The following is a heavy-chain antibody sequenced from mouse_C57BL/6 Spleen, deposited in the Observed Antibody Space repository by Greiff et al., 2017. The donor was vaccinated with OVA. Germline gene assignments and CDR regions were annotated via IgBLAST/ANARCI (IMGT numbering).Heavy chain of an antibody. V-gene: IGHV14-3*01. CDR1: GFNIKNTY. Sequence: VQLQQSVAELVRPGASVKLSCTASGFNIKNTYMPWVKQRPEQGLEWIGRIDPANGNTKYAPKFQGKATITADTSSNTAYLQLSSLTSEDTAIYYCARDYGYDNAMDYWGQGTSVTVSS. J-gene: IGHJ4*01. CDR2: IDPANGNT. D-gene: IGHD2-2*01. CDR3: ARDYGYDNAMDY.